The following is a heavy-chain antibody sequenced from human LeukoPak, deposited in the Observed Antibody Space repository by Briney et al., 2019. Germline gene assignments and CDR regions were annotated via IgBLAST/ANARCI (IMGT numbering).Heavy chain of an antibody. V-gene: IGHV3-23*01. CDR3: AKDRISEETYNWFDP. Sequence: GGSLRLSCAASGITFSTYAMSWVRQAPGKGLEWVSVISDSGADTYYADSVKGRFTISRDNSKNTLYLQMNSLRAEDTAVYYCAKDRISEETYNWFDPWGQGTLVTVSS. CDR1: GITFSTYA. CDR2: ISDSGADT. D-gene: IGHD2-15*01. J-gene: IGHJ5*02.